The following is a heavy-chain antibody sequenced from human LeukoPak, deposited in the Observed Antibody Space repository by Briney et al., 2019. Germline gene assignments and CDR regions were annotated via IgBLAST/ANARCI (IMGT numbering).Heavy chain of an antibody. D-gene: IGHD1-14*01. J-gene: IGHJ2*01. CDR1: GNSINNYY. CDR3: AGDRTYWYFDL. CDR2: IYYNGIT. Sequence: SEALSLTCTVSGNSINNYYWSWIRQPPGKGLEWIGYIYYNGITYYNPSLTSRVTISLDTSKNQFSLRLSSVTAADTAVYYCAGDRTYWYFDLWGRGTLVTVSS. V-gene: IGHV4-59*01.